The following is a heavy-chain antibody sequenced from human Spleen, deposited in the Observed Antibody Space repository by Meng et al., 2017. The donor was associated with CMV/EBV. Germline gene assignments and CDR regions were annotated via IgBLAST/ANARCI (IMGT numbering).Heavy chain of an antibody. V-gene: IGHV3-74*01. CDR3: ARAITVFGFRSDF. CDR1: GFTFSNYW. D-gene: IGHD3-3*01. Sequence: AASGFTFSNYWMHWVRQAPGKGLVWVSRINNDGSSTNYADSVKGRFTISRDNAKNTLYLQMNSLRAEDTALFYCARAITVFGFRSDFWGQGTLVTVSS. J-gene: IGHJ4*02. CDR2: INNDGSST.